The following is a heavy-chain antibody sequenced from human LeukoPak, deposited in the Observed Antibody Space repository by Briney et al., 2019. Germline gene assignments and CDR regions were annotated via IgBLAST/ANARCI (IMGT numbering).Heavy chain of an antibody. D-gene: IGHD6-13*01. CDR3: AGAPPLLYSSSSLGAFDI. V-gene: IGHV4-59*01. CDR2: IYYSGST. J-gene: IGHJ3*02. CDR1: GGSISSYY. Sequence: PSETLSLTCTVSGGSISSYYWSWIRQPPGKGLEWTGYIYYSGSTNYNPSLRSRVTISVDTSKNQFSLKLNSVTAAATAVYYCAGAPPLLYSSSSLGAFDIWGQGTMVTVSS.